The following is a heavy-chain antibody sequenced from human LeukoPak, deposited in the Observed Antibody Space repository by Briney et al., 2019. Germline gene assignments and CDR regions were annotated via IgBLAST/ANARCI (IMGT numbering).Heavy chain of an antibody. D-gene: IGHD6-6*01. Sequence: SETLSLTCTVSGGSISSYYWSWIRQPPGQGLEWIGYIYYSGSTNYSPSLTSRVTISVDTSKNQFSLKLSSVTAADTAVYYCARWSGSVTARNYYYYMDVWGEGTTVTVSS. CDR2: IYYSGST. CDR1: GGSISSYY. J-gene: IGHJ6*03. CDR3: ARWSGSVTARNYYYYMDV. V-gene: IGHV4-59*08.